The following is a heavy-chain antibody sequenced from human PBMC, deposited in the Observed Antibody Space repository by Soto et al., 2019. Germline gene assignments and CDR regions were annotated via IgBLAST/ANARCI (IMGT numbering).Heavy chain of an antibody. Sequence: QVQLVESGGGVVQSGTSLRLSCAASGLTFTRSGMHWVRQAPGKGLEWVAVIWYDGTSKYYGDSVKGRFTISRDNYKNTLYLQMKSLRAEDTAVYYCVRDLSRAGNYKTDAFHIWGQGTMVTVSS. V-gene: IGHV3-33*01. D-gene: IGHD3-10*01. CDR1: GLTFTRSG. J-gene: IGHJ3*02. CDR3: VRDLSRAGNYKTDAFHI. CDR2: IWYDGTSK.